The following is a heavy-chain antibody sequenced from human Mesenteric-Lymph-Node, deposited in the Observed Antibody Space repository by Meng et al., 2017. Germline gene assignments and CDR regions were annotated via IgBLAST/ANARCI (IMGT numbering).Heavy chain of an antibody. V-gene: IGHV3-23*01. CDR2: ISAGGGDTT. CDR3: AREKNPLITMIVGCAFDI. Sequence: GESLKISCATSGFTFSTYAMSWVRQAPGKGLDWVSVISAGGGDTTFYADSVKGRFTISRDNSKNTLYLQMNSLRAEDTAVYYCAREKNPLITMIVGCAFDIWGQGTMVTVSS. J-gene: IGHJ3*02. CDR1: GFTFSTYA. D-gene: IGHD3-22*01.